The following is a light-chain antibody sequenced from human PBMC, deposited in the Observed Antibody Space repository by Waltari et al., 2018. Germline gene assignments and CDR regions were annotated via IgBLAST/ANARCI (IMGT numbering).Light chain of an antibody. Sequence: IVMTQSPLSLPVTPGEPASISFRSGQSLLHRNGNTYLDWYLQKPGQAPRLLISLAFNRASGVPDRFSGSGSGTDFTLQISRVEAEDVGVYYCMQSLQTPRTFGQGTKLEIK. CDR1: QSLLHRNGNTY. CDR2: LAF. CDR3: MQSLQTPRT. V-gene: IGKV2-28*01. J-gene: IGKJ1*01.